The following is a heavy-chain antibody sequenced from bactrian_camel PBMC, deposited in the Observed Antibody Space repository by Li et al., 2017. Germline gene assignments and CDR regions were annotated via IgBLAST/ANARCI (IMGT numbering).Heavy chain of an antibody. D-gene: IGHD1*01. V-gene: IGHV3S1*01. CDR1: GFTFGTYW. J-gene: IGHJ6*01. CDR2: INDDGSKT. Sequence: HVQLVESGGGLVQPGGSLRLSCAASGFTFGTYWIYWVRQAPGKGLEWVSTINDDGSKTYYADSVKARFTISRDNAKNTLYLQLNSLKSEDTAVYYCAAASYCQPFNRLSDSDFPFWGQGTQVTV. CDR3: AAASYCQPFNRLSDSDFPF.